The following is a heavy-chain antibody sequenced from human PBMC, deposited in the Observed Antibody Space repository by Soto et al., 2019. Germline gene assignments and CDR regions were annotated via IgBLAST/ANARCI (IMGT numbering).Heavy chain of an antibody. D-gene: IGHD3-16*02. J-gene: IGHJ4*02. V-gene: IGHV1-18*04. Sequence: QVQLVQSGVEVQKPGASVKVSCKASGYTFSSYVINWLRQAPGQGLEWMGWIIPYNGNTNYGQNLQGRVTMTTDTSTSIVDMELRSLRSDDTAVYYCAREGGVWGSFRYFDYWGQGTLVTVSP. CDR1: GYTFSSYV. CDR3: AREGGVWGSFRYFDY. CDR2: IIPYNGNT.